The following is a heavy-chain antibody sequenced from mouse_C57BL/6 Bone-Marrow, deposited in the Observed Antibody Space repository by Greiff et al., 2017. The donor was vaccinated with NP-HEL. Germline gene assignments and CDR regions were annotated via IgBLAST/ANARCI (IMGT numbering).Heavy chain of an antibody. CDR2: ILPGSGGT. D-gene: IGHD1-1*01. J-gene: IGHJ3*01. CDR3: ARGLSYYYGSSWFAY. V-gene: IGHV1-9*01. Sequence: QVQLQQSGAELMKPGASVKLSCKATGYTFTGYWIEWVKQRPGHGLEWIGEILPGSGGTNYNEKFKGKATLPADTSSNTAYMQLSSRTTEDSAIYYCARGLSYYYGSSWFAYWGQGTLVTVSA. CDR1: GYTFTGYW.